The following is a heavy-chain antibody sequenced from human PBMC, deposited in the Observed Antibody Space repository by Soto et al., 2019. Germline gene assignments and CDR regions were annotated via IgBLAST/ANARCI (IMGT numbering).Heavy chain of an antibody. V-gene: IGHV3-7*01. CDR2: IKQDGGEK. Sequence: EVQLVESGGGLVQPGGSLRLSCVASGFTFRTDWMTWVRQAPGKGLEWVANIKQDGGEKFYGDSVKGRFTISRDNTNNSLDLQMNNLRAEDTAVYYCARDRNYGSGSRSFDAYDICGQGRMIPVSS. D-gene: IGHD3-10*01. CDR1: GFTFRTDW. J-gene: IGHJ3*02. CDR3: ARDRNYGSGSRSFDAYDI.